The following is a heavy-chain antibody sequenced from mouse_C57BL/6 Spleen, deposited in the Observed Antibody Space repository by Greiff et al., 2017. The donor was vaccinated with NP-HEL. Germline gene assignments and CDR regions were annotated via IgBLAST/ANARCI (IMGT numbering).Heavy chain of an antibody. D-gene: IGHD5-1*01. J-gene: IGHJ3*01. CDR2: ISSGGSYT. CDR1: GFTFSSYG. V-gene: IGHV5-6*01. CDR3: ARHEYSFAY. Sequence: EVMLVESGGDLVKPGGSLKLSCAASGFTFSSYGMSWVRQTPDKRLEWVATISSGGSYTYYPDSVKGRFTISRDNAKNTLYLQMSSLKSEDTAMYYCARHEYSFAYWGQGTLVTVSA.